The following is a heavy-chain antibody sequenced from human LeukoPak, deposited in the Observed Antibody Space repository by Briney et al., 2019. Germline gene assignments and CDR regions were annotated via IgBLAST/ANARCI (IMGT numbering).Heavy chain of an antibody. V-gene: IGHV4-38-2*01. CDR1: GYSISSGYY. CDR3: ARQYRPWIFDY. Sequence: SETLSLTCAVSGYSISSGYYWGWIRQPPGKGLEWIGSIYHSGSTYYNPSLKSRATISVDTSKNQFSLKLSSVTAADTAVYYCARQYRPWIFDYWGQGTLVTVSS. J-gene: IGHJ4*02. CDR2: IYHSGST. D-gene: IGHD2-2*01.